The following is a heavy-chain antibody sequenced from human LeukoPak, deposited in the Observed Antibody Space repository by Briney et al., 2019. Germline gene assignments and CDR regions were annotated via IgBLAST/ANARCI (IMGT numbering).Heavy chain of an antibody. CDR1: GFTFSSYA. V-gene: IGHV3-30-3*01. CDR2: ISYDGSNK. D-gene: IGHD6-19*01. J-gene: IGHJ4*02. Sequence: PGGSLRLSCAASGFTFSSYAVRWVRQAPGKGLEWVAVISYDGSNKYYADSVKGRFTISRDNSKNTLYLQMNTLRAEDTAVYYCARDRRGIVVAGIDYWGQGTLVTVSS. CDR3: ARDRRGIVVAGIDY.